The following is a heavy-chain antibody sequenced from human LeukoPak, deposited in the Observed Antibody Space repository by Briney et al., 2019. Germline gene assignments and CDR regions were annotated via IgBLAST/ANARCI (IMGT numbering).Heavy chain of an antibody. CDR2: ISGSGIST. D-gene: IGHD3-22*01. J-gene: IGHJ4*02. CDR1: EFTFSTYA. V-gene: IGHV3-23*01. CDR3: AKDFSYYYDSSGYCWNY. Sequence: PGGSLRLSCAGSEFTFSTYAMSWVRQAPGKGLEWVSAISGSGISTYYAASVKGRFTISRDNSKNTLYLQMNSLRAEDTAVYYCAKDFSYYYDSSGYCWNYWGQGTLVTVSS.